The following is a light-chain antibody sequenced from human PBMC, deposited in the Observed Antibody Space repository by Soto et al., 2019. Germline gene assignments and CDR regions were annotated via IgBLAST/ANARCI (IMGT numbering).Light chain of an antibody. V-gene: IGKV1-12*01. CDR2: AAS. CDR3: QQSYSTTRT. CDR1: KDMSGW. J-gene: IGKJ1*01. Sequence: DIKITQSPSSESASVGDRVTITCRASKDMSGWLAWFGQKPGKAPNLLIYAASILQSGVPSMFLCSGAGPACTRPISSLQPEDVTTDYCQQSYSTTRTFGQGTQVDIK.